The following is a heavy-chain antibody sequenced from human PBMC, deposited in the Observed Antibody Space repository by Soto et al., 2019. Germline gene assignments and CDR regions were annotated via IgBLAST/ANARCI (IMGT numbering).Heavy chain of an antibody. Sequence: SRPTLVNPTQTLTLTCTFFGFSLSTSGMCVSWIRQPPGKALEWLARIDWDDDKYYNTSLKTRLTISKDPSKNQVVLTMTNMDPVDTATYYCARIVIVPAAMRSYYYYYYMDVWGKGTTVTVSS. V-gene: IGHV2-70*11. CDR1: GFSLSTSGMC. CDR2: IDWDDDK. CDR3: ARIVIVPAAMRSYYYYYYMDV. D-gene: IGHD2-2*01. J-gene: IGHJ6*03.